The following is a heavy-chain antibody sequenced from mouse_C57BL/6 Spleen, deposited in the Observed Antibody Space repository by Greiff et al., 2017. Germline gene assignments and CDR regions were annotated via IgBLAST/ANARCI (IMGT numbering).Heavy chain of an antibody. CDR1: GYSITSGYY. Sequence: EVQRVESGPGLVKPSQSLSLTCSVTGYSITSGYYWNWIRQFPGNKLEWMGYISYDGSNNYNPSLKNRISITRDTSKNQFFLKLNSVTTEDTATYYCARDKENYDGYYWFAYWRQATLVTVSA. D-gene: IGHD2-3*01. J-gene: IGHJ3*01. CDR3: ARDKENYDGYYWFAY. CDR2: ISYDGSN. V-gene: IGHV3-6*01.